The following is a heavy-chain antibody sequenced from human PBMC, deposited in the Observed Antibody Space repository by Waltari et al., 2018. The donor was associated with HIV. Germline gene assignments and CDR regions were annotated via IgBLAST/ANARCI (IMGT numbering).Heavy chain of an antibody. D-gene: IGHD2-21*02. V-gene: IGHV3-66*01. CDR3: ASIAYCGGDCYPRGMDV. CDR2: IYSGCST. J-gene: IGHJ6*02. Sequence: EVQLVESGGGLVQPGGSLRPSWPAAGSPGRSNYLSWVREAPGKGLEWVSVIYSGCSTYYADSVKCRFTISRDNSKNTLYLQMNSLGAEDTAVYYCASIAYCGGDCYPRGMDVWGQGTTVTVSS. CDR1: GSPGRSNY.